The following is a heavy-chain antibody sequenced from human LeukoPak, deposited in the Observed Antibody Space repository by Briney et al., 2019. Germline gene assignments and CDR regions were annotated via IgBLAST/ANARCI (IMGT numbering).Heavy chain of an antibody. V-gene: IGHV1-46*01. Sequence: GASVKVSCKASGYTFTSYYMHWVRQAPGQGLEWMGIINPSGGSTSYAQKFQGRVTMTRDTSTSTVYMELSSLRSEDTAVYYCARDVGYCTNGVCYTADYYYGMDVWGQGTTVTVSS. CDR2: INPSGGST. D-gene: IGHD2-8*01. CDR3: ARDVGYCTNGVCYTADYYYGMDV. CDR1: GYTFTSYY. J-gene: IGHJ6*02.